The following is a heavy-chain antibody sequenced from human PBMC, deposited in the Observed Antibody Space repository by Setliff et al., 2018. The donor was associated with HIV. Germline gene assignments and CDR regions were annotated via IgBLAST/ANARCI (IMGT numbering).Heavy chain of an antibody. D-gene: IGHD1-7*01. V-gene: IGHV4-4*07. Sequence: SETLSLTCTVSGGSISTYYWSWIRQPAGKGLEWIGRIYTSGNTNYNPSLKSRVTISVDTSKNQFSLKLSSVTAADTAVYYCARHPREETQRNYKFDSWGQGTLVTVSS. CDR1: GGSISTYY. CDR3: ARHPREETQRNYKFDS. CDR2: IYTSGNT. J-gene: IGHJ4*02.